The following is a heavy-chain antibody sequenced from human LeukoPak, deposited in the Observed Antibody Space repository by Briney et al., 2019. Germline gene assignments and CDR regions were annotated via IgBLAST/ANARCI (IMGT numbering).Heavy chain of an antibody. D-gene: IGHD3-9*01. V-gene: IGHV3-30*02. CDR3: ARDDILTGYPTPFDY. CDR2: IRYDGSNK. Sequence: GGSLSLSCAASGFTFSSYGMHWVRQAPGKGLEGVAFIRYDGSNKYYADSVKGRFTISRDNAKNSLYLQMNSLRAEDTAVYYCARDDILTGYPTPFDYWGQGTLVTVSS. CDR1: GFTFSSYG. J-gene: IGHJ4*02.